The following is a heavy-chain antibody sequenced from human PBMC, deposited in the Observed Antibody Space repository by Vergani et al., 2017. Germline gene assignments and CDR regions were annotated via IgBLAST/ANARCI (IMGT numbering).Heavy chain of an antibody. CDR3: ARWSGYCSSTSCYPDYYYYYGMDV. D-gene: IGHD2-2*01. V-gene: IGHV5-51*01. J-gene: IGHJ6*02. CDR1: GYSFTSYW. Sequence: EVQLVQSGAEVKKPGESLKISCKGSGYSFTSYWIGWVRQMPGKGLEWMGIIYPGDSDTRHSPSFQGQVTISADKSISTAYLQWSSLKASDTDMYYCARWSGYCSSTSCYPDYYYYYGMDVWGQGTTVTVSS. CDR2: IYPGDSDT.